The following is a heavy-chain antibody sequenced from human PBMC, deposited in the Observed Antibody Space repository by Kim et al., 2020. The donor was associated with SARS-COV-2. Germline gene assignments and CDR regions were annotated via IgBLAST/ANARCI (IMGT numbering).Heavy chain of an antibody. CDR3: VKDMGYTHGVFES. J-gene: IGHJ4*02. CDR1: GFSFHQYT. Sequence: GGSLRLSCAASGFSFHQYTMHWVRLVPGEGLQWVSLVSYNGGHTLYADSAKGRFTISRDNSRNSLHLQMNSLRSEDTALYYCVKDMGYTHGVFESWGQGTWVTVSS. V-gene: IGHV3-43*01. CDR2: VSYNGGHT. D-gene: IGHD2-8*01.